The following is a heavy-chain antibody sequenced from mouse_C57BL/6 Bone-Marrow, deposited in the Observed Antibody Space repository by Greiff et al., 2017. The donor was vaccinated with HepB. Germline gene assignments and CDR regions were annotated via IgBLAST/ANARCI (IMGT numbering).Heavy chain of an antibody. CDR2: IRSKSNNYAT. V-gene: IGHV10-1*01. Sequence: EVQLVESGGGLVQPKGSLKLSCAASGFSFNTYAMNWVRQAPGKGLEWVARIRSKSNNYATYYADSVKDRFTISRDDSESMLYLQMNNLKTEDTAMYYCVRHEVTTGFAYWGQGTLVTVSA. J-gene: IGHJ3*01. CDR3: VRHEVTTGFAY. CDR1: GFSFNTYA. D-gene: IGHD2-2*01.